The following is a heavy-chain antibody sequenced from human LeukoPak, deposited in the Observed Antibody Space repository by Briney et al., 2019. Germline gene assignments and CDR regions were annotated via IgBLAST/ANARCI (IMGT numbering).Heavy chain of an antibody. CDR1: GGSISSGGYS. D-gene: IGHD3-3*01. CDR3: ARWWSGYYDY. J-gene: IGHJ4*02. Sequence: SQTLSLTCAVSGGSISSGGYSWSWIRQPPGTGLEWIGYIYHSGSTYYNPSLKSRVTISVDRPKNQFSLKLSSVTAADTAVYYCARWWSGYYDYWGQGTLVTVSS. V-gene: IGHV4-30-2*01. CDR2: IYHSGST.